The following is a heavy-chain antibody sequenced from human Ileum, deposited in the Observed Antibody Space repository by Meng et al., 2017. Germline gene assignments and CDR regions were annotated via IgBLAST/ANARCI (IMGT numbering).Heavy chain of an antibody. V-gene: IGHV2-5*02. J-gene: IGHJ5*02. CDR3: AHRGVRPFDT. CDR1: GLSLSASRVG. CDR2: NYCDVEI. Sequence: QITLKESGPTLMNPPQTLTLTCTFPGLSLSASRVGVGCIRQPPGKALEWLAVNYCDVEIQYSPSLNSRLTITKYTSKNQVILTMTNTDPVYTGTYYCAHRGVRPFDTWGQGTLVTVSS. D-gene: IGHD2-21*01.